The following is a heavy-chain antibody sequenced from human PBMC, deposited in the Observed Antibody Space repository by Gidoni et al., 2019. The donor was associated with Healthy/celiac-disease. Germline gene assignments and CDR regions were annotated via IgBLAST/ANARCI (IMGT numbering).Heavy chain of an antibody. Sequence: QVQLQESGPGLVKPSQTLSLTCTVSGCSISSGGYYWSWIRQHPGKGLEWIGYIYYSGSTYYNPSLKSRVTISVDTSKNQFSLKLSSVTAADTAVYYCARWEAATRGQIDYWGQGTLVTVSS. V-gene: IGHV4-31*03. CDR1: GCSISSGGYY. CDR3: ARWEAATRGQIDY. CDR2: IYYSGST. D-gene: IGHD2-15*01. J-gene: IGHJ4*02.